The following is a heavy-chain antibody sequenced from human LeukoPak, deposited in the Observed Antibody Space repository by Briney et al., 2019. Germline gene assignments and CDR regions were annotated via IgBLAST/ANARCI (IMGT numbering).Heavy chain of an antibody. CDR3: ARQNGYFEWSPLRYYGMDV. CDR2: ISHSGGT. D-gene: IGHD3-9*01. V-gene: IGHV4-34*01. J-gene: IGHJ6*04. CDR1: GGSFSAYY. Sequence: NPSETLSLTCAVYGGSFSAYYWSWIRQPPGKGLEWIREISHSGGTNYNPSLKSRVTISVDTSKDQFSLKLSSVTAADTGVYYCARQNGYFEWSPLRYYGMDVWGKGTTVTVSS.